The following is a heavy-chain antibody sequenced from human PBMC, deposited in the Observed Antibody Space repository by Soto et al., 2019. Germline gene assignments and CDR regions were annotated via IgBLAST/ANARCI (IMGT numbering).Heavy chain of an antibody. V-gene: IGHV4-31*03. J-gene: IGHJ3*02. CDR3: AKGRSWGISNDDFGI. Sequence: SETRSRTCSFSVCCICSCSDYWDWVRQHPWKGLEWIGYIDDTGSTSYNPSLQGRLTMSVDTSKNQFYLNLRSVAAADTAVYYCAKGRSWGISNDDFGIWGRGKMVNVSS. CDR1: VCCICSCSDY. D-gene: IGHD3-16*01. CDR2: IDDTGST.